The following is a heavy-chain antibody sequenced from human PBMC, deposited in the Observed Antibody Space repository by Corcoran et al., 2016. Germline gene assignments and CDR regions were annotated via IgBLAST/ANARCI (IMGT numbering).Heavy chain of an antibody. CDR2: INAYNGNT. V-gene: IGHV1-18*01. CDR3: ARMAGYGSGGDWDY. D-gene: IGHD3-10*01. CDR1: GYSFTSYG. Sequence: QVQLVQSGAEVKKPGASVRVSCKASGYSFTSYGIPWVRQAPGQGLEWMGWINAYNGNTNYGQNLQGRVTMTTDTSTSTAYMELRSLRSDETAGDYWARMAGYGSGGDWDYWGQGTLVTVSS. J-gene: IGHJ4*02.